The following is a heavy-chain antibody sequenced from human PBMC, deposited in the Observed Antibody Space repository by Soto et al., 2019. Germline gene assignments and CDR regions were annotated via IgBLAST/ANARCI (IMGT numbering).Heavy chain of an antibody. J-gene: IGHJ6*02. Sequence: SETLSRTXSVSSDSMNSGGYYWSWIRQHPGKGLEWIGYIYSNGDTYYNPSLKSRVTISGDKSKNQFSLILTSVTAADTAVYYCSRRGGSSSGYYYYALDVWGQGTTVTVSS. CDR2: IYSNGDT. CDR3: SRRGGSSSGYYYYALDV. D-gene: IGHD6-6*01. V-gene: IGHV4-31*02. CDR1: SDSMNSGGYY.